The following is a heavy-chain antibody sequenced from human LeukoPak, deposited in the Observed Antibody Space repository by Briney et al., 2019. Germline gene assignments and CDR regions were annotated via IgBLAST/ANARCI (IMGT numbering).Heavy chain of an antibody. CDR3: ARYGGSGTYFFDY. Sequence: SETLSLTCTVSGGSISSGSYYWSWIRQPAGKGLEWTGRIYTSGSTNYNPSLKSRVTISVDTSKNQFSLKLSSVTAADTAVYYCARYGGSGTYFFDYWGQGNLVTVSS. CDR2: IYTSGST. J-gene: IGHJ4*02. D-gene: IGHD3-10*01. CDR1: GGSISSGSYY. V-gene: IGHV4-61*02.